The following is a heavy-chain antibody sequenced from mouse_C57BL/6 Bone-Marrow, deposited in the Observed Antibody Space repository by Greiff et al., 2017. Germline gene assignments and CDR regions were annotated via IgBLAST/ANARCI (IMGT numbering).Heavy chain of an antibody. D-gene: IGHD2-4*01. CDR2: IHPNSGST. J-gene: IGHJ2*01. CDR1: GYTFTSYW. Sequence: QVQLQQSGAELVKPGASVKLSCKASGYTFTSYWMHWVKQRPGQGLEWIGMIHPNSGSTNYNEKFKSKATLTVDKSSSTAYMQRSSLTSEDYEVCDCEWGIYYDDGGGYFDYWGQGTTLTVSA. CDR3: EWGIYYDDGGGYFDY. V-gene: IGHV1-64*01.